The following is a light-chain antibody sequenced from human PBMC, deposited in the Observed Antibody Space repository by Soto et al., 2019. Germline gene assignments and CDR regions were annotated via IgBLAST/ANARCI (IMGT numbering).Light chain of an antibody. CDR3: SSYTTSTSFIL. CDR1: SSDIGNYDF. CDR2: EVS. J-gene: IGLJ2*01. Sequence: QSALTQPASVSGSPGQSITISCIGTSSDIGNYDFVSWYQQVPGTAPKAMIYEVSSRPSGVSNRFSGSKSGNTASLTISGLQAEDEAYYYCSSYTTSTSFILFGGGPKLTVL. V-gene: IGLV2-14*01.